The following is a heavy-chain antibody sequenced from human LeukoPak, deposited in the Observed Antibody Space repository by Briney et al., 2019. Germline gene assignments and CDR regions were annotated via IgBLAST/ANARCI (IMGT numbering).Heavy chain of an antibody. D-gene: IGHD3-10*01. CDR3: PKSGVTFGELLSYYMDV. Sequence: GGSLRLSCAASGFTFGSYGMHWVRQAPGKGLEWVAFIRYDGSNKYYADSVKGRFTISRGNSKNTLYLQMNSLRAEDTALYYCPKSGVTFGELLSYYMDVWGKGTTVTVSS. V-gene: IGHV3-30*02. CDR2: IRYDGSNK. J-gene: IGHJ6*03. CDR1: GFTFGSYG.